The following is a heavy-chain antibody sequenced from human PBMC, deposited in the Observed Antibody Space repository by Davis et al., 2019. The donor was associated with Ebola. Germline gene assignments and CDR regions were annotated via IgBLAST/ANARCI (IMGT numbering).Heavy chain of an antibody. J-gene: IGHJ4*02. D-gene: IGHD2-15*01. CDR2: INPNSGGT. V-gene: IGHV1-2*04. Sequence: ASVQVSCKASGYTFTGYYMHRVRQAPGQGLEWLGWINPNSGGTNYAQKFQGWVTMTRDTSTSTAYMELRRLRSDDTAVYYSGREGCSGGGCWVYFDFWGQGTLVTVSS. CDR3: GREGCSGGGCWVYFDF. CDR1: GYTFTGYY.